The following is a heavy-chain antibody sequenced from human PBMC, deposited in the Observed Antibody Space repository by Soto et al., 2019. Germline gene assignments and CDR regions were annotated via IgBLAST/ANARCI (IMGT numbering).Heavy chain of an antibody. CDR3: ARESVEQQLMPYYYYYGMDV. CDR1: GYTFTSYG. D-gene: IGHD6-13*01. V-gene: IGHV1-18*01. Sequence: ASVKVSCKASGYTFTSYGISWVRQAPGQGLEWKGWISAYNGNTNYAQKLQGRVTMTTDTSTSTAYMELRSLRSDDTAVYYCARESVEQQLMPYYYYYGMDVWGQGTTVTVSS. CDR2: ISAYNGNT. J-gene: IGHJ6*02.